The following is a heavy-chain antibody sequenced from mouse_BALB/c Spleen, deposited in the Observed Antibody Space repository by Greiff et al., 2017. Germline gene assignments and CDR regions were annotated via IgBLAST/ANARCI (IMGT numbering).Heavy chain of an antibody. CDR1: GYTFTDYN. CDR2: INPNNGGT. J-gene: IGHJ3*01. CDR3: ARAAGWDVGFAY. V-gene: IGHV1-18*01. Sequence: EVQLQQSGPELVKPGASVKIPCKASGYTFTDYNMDWVKQSHGKSLEWIGDINPNNGGTIYNQKFKGKATLTVDKSSCTAYMELRSLTSEDTAVYYCARAAGWDVGFAYWGQGTRVTVSA. D-gene: IGHD4-1*01.